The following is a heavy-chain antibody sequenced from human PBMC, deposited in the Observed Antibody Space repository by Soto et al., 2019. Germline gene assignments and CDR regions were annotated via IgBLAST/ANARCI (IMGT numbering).Heavy chain of an antibody. CDR3: ARGVILWFGELSRRGGYHYYMAV. Sequence: QVQLQQWGAGLLKPSETLSLTCAVYGGSFSGYQWSWIRQTPGKGLEWIGEINDNGNINYNPSLKSRVPILLDTPKKQISLKLSSVTAADSAVYYCARGVILWFGELSRRGGYHYYMAVWGKGTTVTVSS. V-gene: IGHV4-34*01. CDR2: INDNGNI. CDR1: GGSFSGYQ. D-gene: IGHD3-10*01. J-gene: IGHJ6*03.